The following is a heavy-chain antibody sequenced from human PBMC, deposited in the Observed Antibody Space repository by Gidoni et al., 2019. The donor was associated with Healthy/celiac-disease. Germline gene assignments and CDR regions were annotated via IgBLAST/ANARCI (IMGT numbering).Heavy chain of an antibody. J-gene: IGHJ4*02. CDR1: SFAFASYA. D-gene: IGHD2-15*01. V-gene: IGHV3-30-3*01. CDR3: ARGLRNFIVVVVAATPYYFDY. Sequence: QVQLVESGVGVVPPGRSLRPSCAASSFAFASYAIHWSRQAPGKGLEWVAVISYDGSTKDYTDSVKGRFTNSRDNSKNTLYLQMNSLRAEDTAVYYCARGLRNFIVVVVAATPYYFDYWGQGTLVTVSS. CDR2: ISYDGSTK.